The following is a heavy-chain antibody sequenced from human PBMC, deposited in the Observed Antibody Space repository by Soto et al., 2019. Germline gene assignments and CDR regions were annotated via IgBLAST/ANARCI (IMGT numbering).Heavy chain of an antibody. Sequence: ASVKVSFKASGYTFTSYGISWVRQAPGQGLEWMGWISAYNGNTNYAQKLQGRVTMTTDTSTSTAYMELRSLRSDDTAVYYCARGGSGSYFLSWFDPWGQGTLVTVSS. CDR1: GYTFTSYG. D-gene: IGHD1-26*01. V-gene: IGHV1-18*01. J-gene: IGHJ5*02. CDR3: ARGGSGSYFLSWFDP. CDR2: ISAYNGNT.